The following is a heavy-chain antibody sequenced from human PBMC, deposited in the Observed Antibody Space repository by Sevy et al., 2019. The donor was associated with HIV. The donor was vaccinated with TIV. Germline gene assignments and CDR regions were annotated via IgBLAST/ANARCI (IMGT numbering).Heavy chain of an antibody. D-gene: IGHD3-16*02. CDR2: IWYDGSNK. CDR3: ARGRPYDYVWGSYLDY. CDR1: GFTFSSYG. V-gene: IGHV3-33*01. Sequence: GGSLRLSCAASGFTFSSYGMHWVRQAPGKGLEWVAVIWYDGSNKYYADSVKGRFTISRDNSKNTLYLQMNSLRAEDTAGYYCARGRPYDYVWGSYLDYWGQGTLVTVSS. J-gene: IGHJ4*02.